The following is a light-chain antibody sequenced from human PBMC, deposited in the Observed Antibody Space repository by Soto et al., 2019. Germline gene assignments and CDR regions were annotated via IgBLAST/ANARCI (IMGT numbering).Light chain of an antibody. Sequence: QSALTQPASVSGSPGQSITISCTGTSNDVGSFALVSWYQHHPGKAPKLMIYEGSRRPSGVSYRFSASKSGNTASLTISGLQAEDAADYYCCSYAGSTACVFGGGTKLTVL. CDR1: SNDVGSFAL. CDR2: EGS. J-gene: IGLJ3*02. V-gene: IGLV2-23*01. CDR3: CSYAGSTACV.